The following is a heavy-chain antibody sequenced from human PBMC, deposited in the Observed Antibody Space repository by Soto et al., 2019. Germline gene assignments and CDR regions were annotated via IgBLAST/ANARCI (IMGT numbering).Heavy chain of an antibody. CDR1: GGTFSSYA. Sequence: GASVKVSCKASGGTFSSYAISWVRQAPGQGLEWMGGIIPIFGTANYAQKFQGRVTITADESTSTAYMELSSLRSEDTAVYYCARPARYYDSSGYFDSWGQGTLVTVSS. CDR3: ARPARYYDSSGYFDS. V-gene: IGHV1-69*13. J-gene: IGHJ4*02. CDR2: IIPIFGTA. D-gene: IGHD3-22*01.